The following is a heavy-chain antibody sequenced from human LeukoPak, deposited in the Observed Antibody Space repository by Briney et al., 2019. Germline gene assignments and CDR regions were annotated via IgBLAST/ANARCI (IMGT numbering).Heavy chain of an antibody. V-gene: IGHV4-39*07. J-gene: IGHJ3*02. Sequence: PSETLSLTCTVSGGSISSSSYYWGGIRQPPGKGLEWIGSIYYSGSAYYNPSLKSRVTISVDTSKNQFSLKLSSVTAADTAVYYCARDRVGADQDAFDIWGQGTMVTVSS. CDR1: GGSISSSSYY. CDR2: IYYSGSA. CDR3: ARDRVGADQDAFDI. D-gene: IGHD6-13*01.